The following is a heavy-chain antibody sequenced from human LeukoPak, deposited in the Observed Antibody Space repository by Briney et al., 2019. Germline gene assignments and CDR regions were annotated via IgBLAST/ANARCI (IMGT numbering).Heavy chain of an antibody. CDR3: ASTDGYCSSTSCYDFDY. J-gene: IGHJ4*02. CDR2: ISGSGGST. Sequence: GGSLRLSCAASGFTFSSYAMSWVRQAPGKGLEWVSAISGSGGSTYYADSVKGRFTISRDNSKNALYLQMNSLRAEDTAVYYCASTDGYCSSTSCYDFDYWGQGTLVTVSS. V-gene: IGHV3-23*01. CDR1: GFTFSSYA. D-gene: IGHD2-2*01.